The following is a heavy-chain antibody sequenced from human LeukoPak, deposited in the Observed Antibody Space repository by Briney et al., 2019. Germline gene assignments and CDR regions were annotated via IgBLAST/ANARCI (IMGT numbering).Heavy chain of an antibody. CDR1: GYTFTGYY. V-gene: IGHV1-2*02. CDR2: INPNSGGT. Sequence: ASVKVSCKASGYTFTGYYMHRVRQAPGQGLEWMGWINPNSGGTKYAQRFQGRVTMTRDTSISTAYMEVSRLRSDDTAVYYCARGTNDYFDYWGQGTLVTVSS. J-gene: IGHJ4*02. CDR3: ARGTNDYFDY.